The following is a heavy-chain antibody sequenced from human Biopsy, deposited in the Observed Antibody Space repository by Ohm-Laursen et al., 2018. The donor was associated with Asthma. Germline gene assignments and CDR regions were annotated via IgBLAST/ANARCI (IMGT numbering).Heavy chain of an antibody. J-gene: IGHJ4*02. Sequence: GSSVKVSCKSLGGTFNTYVISWVRQAPGQGLEWMGGINSVFGTTTYPQKFQDRVTITADDSTSTVYMELSSLRSEDTAVYYCARKAGSCISRTCYSLHFWGQGTLVTVSS. V-gene: IGHV1-69*01. CDR1: GGTFNTYV. D-gene: IGHD2-2*01. CDR2: INSVFGTT. CDR3: ARKAGSCISRTCYSLHF.